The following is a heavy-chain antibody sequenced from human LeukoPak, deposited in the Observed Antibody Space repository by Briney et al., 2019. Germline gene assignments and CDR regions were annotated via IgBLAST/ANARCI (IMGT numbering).Heavy chain of an antibody. Sequence: GASVKVSCKASGYTFTSYGISWVRQAPGQGLEWMGWISAYNGNTNYAQKLQGRVAMTTDTSTSTAYMELRSLRSEDTAVYYCAREIAAAGTSDYWGQGTLVTVSS. CDR3: AREIAAAGTSDY. CDR1: GYTFTSYG. D-gene: IGHD6-13*01. V-gene: IGHV1-18*01. CDR2: ISAYNGNT. J-gene: IGHJ4*02.